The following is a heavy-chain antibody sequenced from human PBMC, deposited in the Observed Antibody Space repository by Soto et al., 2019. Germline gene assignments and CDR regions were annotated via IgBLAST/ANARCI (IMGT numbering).Heavy chain of an antibody. CDR1: GGSISSSNW. Sequence: SETLSLTCAVSGGSISSSNWWSWVRQPPGKGLEWIGEIYHSGSTNYNPSLKSRVTISVDKSKNQFSLKLSSVTAADTAVYYCARVQTYYDILTAPNNYYYYYGMDVWGQGTTVTVSS. CDR2: IYHSGST. CDR3: ARVQTYYDILTAPNNYYYYYGMDV. V-gene: IGHV4-4*02. D-gene: IGHD3-9*01. J-gene: IGHJ6*02.